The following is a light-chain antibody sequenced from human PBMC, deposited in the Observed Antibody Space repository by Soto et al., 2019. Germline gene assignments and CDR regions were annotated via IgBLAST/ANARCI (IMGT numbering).Light chain of an antibody. CDR1: QSVSSSY. CDR3: QWRHYWTPLWT. V-gene: IGKV3D-20*02. Sequence: EIVLTQSPGTLSLSQGERATLSCRASQSVSSSYLAWYQQKPGPGHRLIIYDASKCGRGTRARVSCSGSGSDLALTLTSLELEAVEVSYCQWRHYWTPLWTFGQGTKVDIK. J-gene: IGKJ1*01. CDR2: DAS.